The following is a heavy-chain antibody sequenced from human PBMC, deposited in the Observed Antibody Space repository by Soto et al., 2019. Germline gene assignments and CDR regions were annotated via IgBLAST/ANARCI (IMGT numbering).Heavy chain of an antibody. V-gene: IGHV6-1*01. Sequence: SQTLSLTCVISGDSVSSNDATWDWIRQSPSRGLEWLGSTYYRSKWYNDYAVSVKSRVTMSVDTSKNQFSLKLSSVTAADTAVYYCARHWGRGAAGTCYNWGQGTLVTVSS. CDR1: GDSVSSNDAT. J-gene: IGHJ4*02. CDR2: TYYRSKWYN. CDR3: ARHWGRGAAGTCYN. D-gene: IGHD6-13*01.